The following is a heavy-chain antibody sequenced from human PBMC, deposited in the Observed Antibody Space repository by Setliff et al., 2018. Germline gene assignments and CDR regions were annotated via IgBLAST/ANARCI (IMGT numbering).Heavy chain of an antibody. CDR1: GGSIDSHY. Sequence: PSETLSLTCSVSGGSIDSHYWSWIRQSPGKGLEWIGEINYGGFTKYNPSLKSRVTISVDTSKNQFSLKLSSVTAADTAVYYCARCWDLVRVNAFDIWGQGSLVTVSS. D-gene: IGHD1-26*01. J-gene: IGHJ3*02. CDR2: INYGGFT. CDR3: ARCWDLVRVNAFDI. V-gene: IGHV4-34*01.